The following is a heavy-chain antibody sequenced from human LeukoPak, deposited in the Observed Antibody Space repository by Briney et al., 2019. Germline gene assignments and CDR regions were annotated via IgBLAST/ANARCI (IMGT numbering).Heavy chain of an antibody. J-gene: IGHJ4*02. CDR3: AKAPIYIVVVPAAPDY. D-gene: IGHD2-2*01. Sequence: GGSLRLSCAASGFTFSSYAMSWVRQAPGKGLEWVSAISGSGGSTYYADSVKGRFTISRDNSKNTLYLQMNSLRAEDTAVYYCAKAPIYIVVVPAAPDYWGQGTLVTVSS. CDR2: ISGSGGST. CDR1: GFTFSSYA. V-gene: IGHV3-23*01.